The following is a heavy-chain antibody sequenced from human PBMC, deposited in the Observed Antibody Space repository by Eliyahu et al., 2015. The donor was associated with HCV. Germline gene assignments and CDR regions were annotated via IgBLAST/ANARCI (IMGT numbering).Heavy chain of an antibody. Sequence: QVQLQESGPGLVKPSETLSLTCTVSGGSLTTYYWSWXRQPPGKGLEWIGYIHYQGGTNYNPSLKSRVTISVDTSKNQFSLNLTSVTAADTAVYYCASGGGGIAVAGTGGWFDPWGQGTLVTVSS. CDR3: ASGGGGIAVAGTGGWFDP. V-gene: IGHV4-59*01. D-gene: IGHD6-19*01. CDR1: GGSLTTYY. CDR2: IHYQGGT. J-gene: IGHJ5*02.